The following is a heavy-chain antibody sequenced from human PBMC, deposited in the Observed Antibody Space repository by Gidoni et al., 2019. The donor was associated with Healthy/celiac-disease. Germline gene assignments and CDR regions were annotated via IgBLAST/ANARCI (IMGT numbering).Heavy chain of an antibody. CDR3: AKDMVAAAGLYFDY. J-gene: IGHJ4*02. Sequence: EVQLVESGGGLVQPGRSLRLSCAASGFPFYDYAMHWVRQAPGKGLEWVSGISWNSGSIGYADSGKGRFTISRDNAKNSLYLQMNSLRAEDTALYYCAKDMVAAAGLYFDYWGQGTLVTVSS. CDR2: ISWNSGSI. CDR1: GFPFYDYA. V-gene: IGHV3-9*01. D-gene: IGHD6-13*01.